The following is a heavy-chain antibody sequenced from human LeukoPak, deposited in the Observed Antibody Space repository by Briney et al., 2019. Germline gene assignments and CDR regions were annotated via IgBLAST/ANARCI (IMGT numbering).Heavy chain of an antibody. CDR3: ARVVALYKGRGVPYYYYYYGMDV. J-gene: IGHJ6*02. Sequence: PSETLSLTCAVYGVSFSGYDWSWLRQPPGKGLEWVGGINHSERTNYNPSLKSRATISVGASKNHVSPKLSSVTAADTAVYYCARVVALYKGRGVPYYYYYYGMDVWGQGTTVTVSS. D-gene: IGHD3-10*01. CDR2: INHSERT. V-gene: IGHV4-34*01. CDR1: GVSFSGYD.